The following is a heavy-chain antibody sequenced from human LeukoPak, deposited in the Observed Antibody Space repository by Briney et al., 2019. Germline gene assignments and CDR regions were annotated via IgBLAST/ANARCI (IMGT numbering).Heavy chain of an antibody. V-gene: IGHV4-39*07. CDR3: ARERGDGFDY. J-gene: IGHJ4*02. CDR1: GGSISSSSYY. Sequence: SETLSLTCTVSGGSISSSSYYWGWIRQPPGKGLEWIGSIYYSGSTYYNPSLKSRVTISVDTSKNQFSLKLSSVTAADTAVYYCARERGDGFDYWGQGTLVTVSS. D-gene: IGHD3-10*01. CDR2: IYYSGST.